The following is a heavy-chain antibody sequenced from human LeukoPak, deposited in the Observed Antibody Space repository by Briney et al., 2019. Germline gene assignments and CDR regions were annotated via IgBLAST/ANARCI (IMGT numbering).Heavy chain of an antibody. V-gene: IGHV3-48*03. D-gene: IGHD2-2*01. J-gene: IGHJ4*02. CDR1: GFTFSTYE. CDR2: ISSGGSAI. Sequence: GGSLRLSCAASGFTFSTYEMSWVRQAPGKGLECVSYISSGGSAIYYADSVKGRFTISRDNAKNSLYVQMNSLRAEDTAVYYCARRYCSTTSCLLDYWGQGTLVTVSS. CDR3: ARRYCSTTSCLLDY.